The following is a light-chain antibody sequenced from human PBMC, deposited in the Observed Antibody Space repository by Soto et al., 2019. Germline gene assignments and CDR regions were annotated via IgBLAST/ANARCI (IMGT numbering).Light chain of an antibody. CDR1: QSISSW. CDR2: KAS. CDR3: QQYSSYPYT. Sequence: DIQMTQSPSTLSASVGDRVTITCRASQSISSWLAWYQQKPGKAPKLPIYKASSLESGVPSRFSGSGSGTEFTLSISSLQPDDSATYYCQQYSSYPYTFGQGAKLEIK. J-gene: IGKJ2*01. V-gene: IGKV1-5*03.